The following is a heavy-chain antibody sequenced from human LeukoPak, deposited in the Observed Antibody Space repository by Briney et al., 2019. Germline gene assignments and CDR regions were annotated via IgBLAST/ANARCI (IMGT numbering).Heavy chain of an antibody. J-gene: IGHJ4*02. V-gene: IGHV1-18*03. CDR2: ISTYNGNT. CDR3: ARDKNRDFEY. D-gene: IGHD1-14*01. CDR1: GYTFTSYG. Sequence: ASVKVSWKTSGYTFTSYGISWMRQPPGQGLEWMGWISTYNGNTNYAQNLQGRVTMTTDTSTSTAYMELRSLRSDDMAVYCCARDKNRDFEYCGQGTLVTVSS.